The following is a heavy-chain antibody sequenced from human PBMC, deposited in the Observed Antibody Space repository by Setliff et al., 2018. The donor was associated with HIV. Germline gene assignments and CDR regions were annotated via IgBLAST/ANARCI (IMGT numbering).Heavy chain of an antibody. CDR2: IYYSGST. CDR3: ARGDYYYYYMDV. J-gene: IGHJ6*03. Sequence: SETLSLTCDVSGFSISSRYYWGWIRQSPGKGLEWIGYIYYSGSTNYNPSLKSRVTISVDTSKKQFSLKLNSVTAADTAVYYCARGDYYYYYMDVWGKGTTVTVSS. CDR1: GFSISSRYY. V-gene: IGHV4-61*01.